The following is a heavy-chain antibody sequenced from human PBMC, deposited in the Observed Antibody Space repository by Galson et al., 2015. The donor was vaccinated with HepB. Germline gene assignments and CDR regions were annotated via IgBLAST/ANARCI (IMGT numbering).Heavy chain of an antibody. V-gene: IGHV1-2*02. Sequence: SVKVSCKASGYTFTGYYMHWVRQAPGQGLEWMGWINPNSGGTNYAQKFQGRVTMTRDTSISTAYMELSRLRSDDTAVYYCARERIAAGPGGMDVWGQGTTVTVSS. CDR1: GYTFTGYY. CDR2: INPNSGGT. D-gene: IGHD6-6*01. J-gene: IGHJ6*02. CDR3: ARERIAAGPGGMDV.